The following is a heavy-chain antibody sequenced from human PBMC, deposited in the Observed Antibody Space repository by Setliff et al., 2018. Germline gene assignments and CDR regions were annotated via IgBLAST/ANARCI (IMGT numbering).Heavy chain of an antibody. D-gene: IGHD2-8*01. CDR3: ARSKRGHKAGVGFDY. CDR1: GDSISSRRNY. V-gene: IGHV4-61*09. J-gene: IGHJ4*02. CDR2: IYTSWST. Sequence: SETLSLTCTVSGDSISSRRNYWGWFRQPAGKELEWIGQIYTSWSTNYNPSLKSRVTISLDTSKNQFSLKLSSVNAADTAVYYCARSKRGHKAGVGFDYWGQGTLVTVS.